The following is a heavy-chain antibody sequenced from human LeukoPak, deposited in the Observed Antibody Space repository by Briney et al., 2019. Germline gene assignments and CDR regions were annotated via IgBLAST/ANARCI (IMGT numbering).Heavy chain of an antibody. V-gene: IGHV3-21*01. CDR3: ARDPYNGAYSEGYYYYYMDV. J-gene: IGHJ6*03. D-gene: IGHD1-1*01. Sequence: GGSLRLSCAAPGITFSNYNMNWVHQAPGKGLEWISAITSSSSYTFYADSVKGRFTISRDNAQNSLYLQMNSLRVEDTAIYYCARDPYNGAYSEGYYYYYMDVWGKGTTVTVSS. CDR2: ITSSSSYT. CDR1: GITFSNYN.